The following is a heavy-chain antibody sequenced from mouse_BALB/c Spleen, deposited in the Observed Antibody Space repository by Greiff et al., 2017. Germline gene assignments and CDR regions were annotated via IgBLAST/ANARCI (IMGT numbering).Heavy chain of an antibody. D-gene: IGHD1-1*01. CDR1: GYTFTDYY. J-gene: IGHJ4*01. Sequence: VQLQQSGAELARPGASVKLSCKASGYTFTDYYINWVKQRTGQGLEWIGEIYPGSGNTYYNEKFKGKATLTADKSSSTAYMQLSSLTSEDSAVYFCARKSTAMDYWGQGTSVTVSS. V-gene: IGHV1-77*01. CDR2: IYPGSGNT. CDR3: ARKSTAMDY.